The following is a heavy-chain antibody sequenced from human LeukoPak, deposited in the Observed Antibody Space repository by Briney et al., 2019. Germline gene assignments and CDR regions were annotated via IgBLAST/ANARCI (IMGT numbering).Heavy chain of an antibody. CDR1: GGTFSSYA. J-gene: IGHJ5*02. Sequence: SVKVSCKASGGTFSSYAISWVRQAPGQGLEWMGWISAYNGNTNYAQKLQGRVTMTTDTSTSTVYMELRSLRSDDTAVYYCARSPTRGGSGSYYPNWFDPWGQGTLVTVSS. D-gene: IGHD3-10*01. CDR3: ARSPTRGGSGSYYPNWFDP. CDR2: ISAYNGNT. V-gene: IGHV1-18*01.